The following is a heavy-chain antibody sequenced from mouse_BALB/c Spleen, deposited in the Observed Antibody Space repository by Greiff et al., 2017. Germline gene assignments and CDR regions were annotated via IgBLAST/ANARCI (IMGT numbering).Heavy chain of an antibody. CDR1: GFTFSSFG. CDR2: ISSGSSTI. Sequence: EVQVVESGGGLVQPGGSRKLSCAASGFTFSSFGMHWVRQAPEKGLEWVAYISSGSSTIYYANTVKGRFTISRDNPKTTLFLQMTSLRSEDTAMYYGAREYGSSYGYFDNRGQGTTLTVSS. J-gene: IGHJ2*01. CDR3: AREYGSSYGYFDN. V-gene: IGHV5-17*02. D-gene: IGHD1-1*01.